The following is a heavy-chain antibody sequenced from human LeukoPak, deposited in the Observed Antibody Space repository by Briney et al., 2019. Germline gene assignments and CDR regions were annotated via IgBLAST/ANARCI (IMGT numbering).Heavy chain of an antibody. CDR1: GFTVSSNH. CDR3: ARDQSSGGVDY. Sequence: GGSLRLSCAASGFTVSSNHMNWVRQAPGKGLEWVSVIYSGGSTYYADSVKGRFTISRHNSKNTLYLQMNSLRAEDTAAYYCARDQSSGGVDYWGQGTLVTVSS. V-gene: IGHV3-53*04. J-gene: IGHJ4*02. D-gene: IGHD3-10*01. CDR2: IYSGGST.